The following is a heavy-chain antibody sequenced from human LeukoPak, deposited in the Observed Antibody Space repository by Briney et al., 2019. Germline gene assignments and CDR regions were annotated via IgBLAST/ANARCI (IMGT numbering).Heavy chain of an antibody. D-gene: IGHD6-13*01. J-gene: IGHJ6*02. CDR3: ARVMQQLVLYYYYGMDV. Sequence: GGSLRLSCAASGFSFSSYAMSWVRQAPGKGLEWVSYISSSGSTIYYADSVKGRFTISRDNAKNSLYLQMNSLRAEDTAVYYCARVMQQLVLYYYYGMDVWGQGTTVTVSS. CDR1: GFSFSSYA. CDR2: ISSSGSTI. V-gene: IGHV3-48*03.